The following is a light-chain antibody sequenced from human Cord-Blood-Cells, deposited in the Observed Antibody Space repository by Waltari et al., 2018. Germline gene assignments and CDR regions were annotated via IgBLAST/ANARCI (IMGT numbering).Light chain of an antibody. J-gene: IGLJ1*01. Sequence: QSALTQPAPVSGSPGPSITISCTGTSRDVGRYNLSSWYQQHPGKAPKLMIYEVSKRPSGVSNRFSGSKSGNTASLTISGLQAEDEADYYCCSYAGSSTYVFGTGTKVTVL. CDR1: SRDVGRYNL. CDR3: CSYAGSSTYV. V-gene: IGLV2-23*02. CDR2: EVS.